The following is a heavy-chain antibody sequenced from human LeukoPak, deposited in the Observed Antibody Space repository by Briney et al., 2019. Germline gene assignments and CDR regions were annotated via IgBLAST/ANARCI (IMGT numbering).Heavy chain of an antibody. CDR3: ARGLNSGSYGN. Sequence: SETLSLTCTVSGGSISTFFWSWIRQPPGRGLEWIGRIYTSGSTNYNPSLKSRVTISVDTSKNQFSLKLSSVTAADTAVYYCARGLNSGSYGNWGQGTLVTVSS. D-gene: IGHD1-26*01. J-gene: IGHJ4*02. CDR2: IYTSGST. V-gene: IGHV4-4*08. CDR1: GGSISTFF.